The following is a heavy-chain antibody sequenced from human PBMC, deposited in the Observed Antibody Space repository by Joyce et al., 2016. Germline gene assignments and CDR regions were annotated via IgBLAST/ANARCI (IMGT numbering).Heavy chain of an antibody. CDR1: GYTLTHYY. J-gene: IGHJ5*02. V-gene: IGHV1-2*02. CDR3: ARDRRPVRRATVATNGGWLDP. CDR2: INTDHGDT. D-gene: IGHD4-17*01. Sequence: QVQLVQSGAEVKKPGVSVKVSCKASGYTLTHYYLHWVRQAPGQRLEGIGWINTDHGDTYRAQKFQSTATKTKDTSISAAYMELSGLTSADTAVYYWARDRRPVRRATVATNGGWLDPCGQGTLVIVYS.